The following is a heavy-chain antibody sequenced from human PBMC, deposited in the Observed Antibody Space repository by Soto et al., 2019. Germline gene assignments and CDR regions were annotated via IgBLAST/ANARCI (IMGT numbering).Heavy chain of an antibody. Sequence: GGALAPPCVASGASFTNYALHWVGQAPGKGLEWVSGISGSGGDTQYADSVKGRFTLSRDNSKNTLFLQMNSLRAEDTAVYYCAKDGAYDSSGYYYNFDYWGQGT. CDR2: ISGSGGDT. V-gene: IGHV3-23*01. CDR3: AKDGAYDSSGYYYNFDY. CDR1: GASFTNYA. J-gene: IGHJ4*02. D-gene: IGHD3-22*01.